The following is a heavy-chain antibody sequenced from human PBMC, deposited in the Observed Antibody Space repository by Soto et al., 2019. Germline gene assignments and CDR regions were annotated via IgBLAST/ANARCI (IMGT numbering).Heavy chain of an antibody. CDR3: ARDAKDFRSGWTYYYYYYGMDV. V-gene: IGHV4-4*02. CDR1: GGSISSSNW. J-gene: IGHJ6*02. CDR2: IYHSGST. D-gene: IGHD6-19*01. Sequence: SETLSLTCAVSGGSISSSNWWSWVRQPPGKGLEWIGEIYHSGSTNYNPSLKSRVTISVDKSKNQFSLKLSSVTAADTAVYYCARDAKDFRSGWTYYYYYYGMDVWGQGTTVTVSS.